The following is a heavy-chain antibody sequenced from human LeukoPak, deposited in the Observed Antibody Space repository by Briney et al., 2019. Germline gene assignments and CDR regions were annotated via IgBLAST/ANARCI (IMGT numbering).Heavy chain of an antibody. CDR1: GFTFSDYY. Sequence: GGSLRLSCGDSGFTFSDYYMSWILQAPGKGLEWISYISSSGSTIYYADSVKGRFTISRDNAKNSLYLQMNSLRAEDTAVYYCAREVEGDYYDSSGRVVNWFDPWGQGTLVTVSS. V-gene: IGHV3-11*04. J-gene: IGHJ5*02. CDR3: AREVEGDYYDSSGRVVNWFDP. CDR2: ISSSGSTI. D-gene: IGHD3-22*01.